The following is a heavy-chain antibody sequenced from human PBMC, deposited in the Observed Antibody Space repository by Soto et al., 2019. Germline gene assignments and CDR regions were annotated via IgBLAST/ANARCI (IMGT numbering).Heavy chain of an antibody. D-gene: IGHD1-26*01. J-gene: IGHJ5*02. CDR3: ARRGPGGVGATLFDP. CDR1: GGSISSGGYY. V-gene: IGHV4-31*03. Sequence: KASETLSLTCTVSGGSISSGGYYWSWIRQHPGKGLEWIGYIYYSGSTYYNPSLKSRVTISVDTSKNQFSLKLSSVTAADTAVYYCARRGPGGVGATLFDPWGQGTLVTVSS. CDR2: IYYSGST.